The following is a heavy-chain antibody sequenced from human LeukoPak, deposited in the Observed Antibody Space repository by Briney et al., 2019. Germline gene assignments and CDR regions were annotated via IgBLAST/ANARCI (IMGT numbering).Heavy chain of an antibody. D-gene: IGHD1-26*01. J-gene: IGHJ4*02. CDR2: ISSSSSYI. CDR1: GFTFSSYS. Sequence: PGGSLRLSCAASGFTFSSYSMNWVRQAPGKGLEWVSSISSSSSYIYYTDSVKGRFTISRDNAKNSLYLQMNSLRAEDTAVYYCAKDRGWELKLFDYWGQGTLVTVSS. CDR3: AKDRGWELKLFDY. V-gene: IGHV3-21*01.